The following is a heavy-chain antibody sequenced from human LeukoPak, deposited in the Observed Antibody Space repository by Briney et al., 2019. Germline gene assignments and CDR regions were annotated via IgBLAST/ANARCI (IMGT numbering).Heavy chain of an antibody. D-gene: IGHD2-15*01. J-gene: IGHJ4*02. V-gene: IGHV4-59*01. CDR2: IYYSGST. CDR1: GGSISSYY. CDR3: ARDLGYCSGGSCYSDFVFDY. Sequence: SETLSLTCTVSGGSISSYYWSWIRQPPGKGLEWIGYIYYSGSTNYNPSLKSRVTISVDTSKNQFSLKLSSVTAADTAVYYCARDLGYCSGGSCYSDFVFDYWGQGTLVTVSS.